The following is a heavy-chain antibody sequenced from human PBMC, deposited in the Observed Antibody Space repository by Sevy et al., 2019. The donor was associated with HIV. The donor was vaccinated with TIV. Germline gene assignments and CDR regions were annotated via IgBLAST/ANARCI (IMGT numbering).Heavy chain of an antibody. CDR1: GLTFSTYW. Sequence: GGSLRLSCAASGLTFSTYWMSWVRQAPGKGLEWVANIKEDGSEQYYVDSVKGRFTVSRDNAKSSLYLQMKSLRAEDTAVYYCTKFYGTGSYVDYWGQGTLVTVSS. D-gene: IGHD6-19*01. CDR3: TKFYGTGSYVDY. V-gene: IGHV3-7*01. J-gene: IGHJ4*02. CDR2: IKEDGSEQ.